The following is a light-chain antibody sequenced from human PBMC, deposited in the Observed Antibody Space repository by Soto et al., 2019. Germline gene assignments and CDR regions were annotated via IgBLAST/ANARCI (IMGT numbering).Light chain of an antibody. J-gene: IGKJ1*01. Sequence: EIVLTQSPGTLSLSPGERATLSCRASQSVTSSYLAWYQQKPGQAPRLLIYGASSRATGIPDRFSGSGSGTDLTLTISRLEPGDFAVYYCQEYGSSRTFGQGTKVDIK. V-gene: IGKV3-20*01. CDR2: GAS. CDR1: QSVTSSY. CDR3: QEYGSSRT.